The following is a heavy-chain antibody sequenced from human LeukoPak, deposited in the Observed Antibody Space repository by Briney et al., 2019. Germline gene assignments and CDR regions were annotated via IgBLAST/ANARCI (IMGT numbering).Heavy chain of an antibody. CDR1: DGSISSGSYY. J-gene: IGHJ4*02. CDR3: ASCLEGYFDY. V-gene: IGHV4-61*02. Sequence: SETLSLTCTVSDGSISSGSYYWSWIRQPAGKGLEWIGRIYTSGSTNYNPSLKSRVTISVDTSKNQFSLKLSSVTAADTAVYYCASCLEGYFDYWGQGTLVTVSS. D-gene: IGHD3-16*01. CDR2: IYTSGST.